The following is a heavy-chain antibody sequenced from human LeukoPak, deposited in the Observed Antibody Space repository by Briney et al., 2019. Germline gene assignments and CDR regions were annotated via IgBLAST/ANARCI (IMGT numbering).Heavy chain of an antibody. J-gene: IGHJ4*02. CDR2: IKQDGSET. CDR1: GFTFGTYW. CDR3: ARKVERPSRYSPIDF. V-gene: IGHV3-7*01. Sequence: GGSLRLSCAASGFTFGTYWMSWVRQAPGKGLEWVANIKQDGSETYYVDSVKGRFTISRDNAKNSLYLQMNSLRAEDTAVYYSARKVERPSRYSPIDFWGQGTLVTVSS. D-gene: IGHD3-3*01.